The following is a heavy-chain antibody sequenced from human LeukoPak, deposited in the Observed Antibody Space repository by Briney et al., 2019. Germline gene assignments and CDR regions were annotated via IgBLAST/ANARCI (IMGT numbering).Heavy chain of an antibody. CDR1: GFTFSSYA. V-gene: IGHV3-23*01. CDR2: ISGSGGST. CDR3: AKDGNFGPKHVNWFDP. J-gene: IGHJ5*02. D-gene: IGHD3-3*01. Sequence: GGSLRLSCAASGFTFSSYAMSWVRQAPGKGLERVSAISGSGGSTYYADSVKGRFTISRDNSKNTLYLQMNSLRAEDTAVYYCAKDGNFGPKHVNWFDPWGQGTLVTVSS.